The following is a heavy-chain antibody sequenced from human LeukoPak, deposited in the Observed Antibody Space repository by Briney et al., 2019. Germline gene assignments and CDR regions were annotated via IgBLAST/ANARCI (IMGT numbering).Heavy chain of an antibody. CDR2: IYYGGST. Sequence: SETLSLTCTVSGGSVSSTHYWGWIRQPPGKGLEWIRSIYYGGSTYYNASLRSRVTTSVDTSKNQFSLKLSSVTAADTAVYYCAKSTYYYDTFVNAFDLWGQGTVVTVSS. CDR1: GGSVSSTHY. CDR3: AKSTYYYDTFVNAFDL. V-gene: IGHV4-39*07. J-gene: IGHJ3*01. D-gene: IGHD3-22*01.